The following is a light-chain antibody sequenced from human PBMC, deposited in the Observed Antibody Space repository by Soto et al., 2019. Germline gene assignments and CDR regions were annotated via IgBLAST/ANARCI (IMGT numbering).Light chain of an antibody. J-gene: IGLJ2*01. CDR1: RSDVGGYNY. CDR3: CSYGGGNTPLV. V-gene: IGLV2-11*01. CDR2: DVS. Sequence: QSVLTQPRSVSGSPGQSVTISCTGSRSDVGGYNYVSWYQQHPGKTPKLMIYDVSKRPSGDPGRFSGSKSGNTASLTISGLQAEDEADYYCCSYGGGNTPLVFGGGTQLTVL.